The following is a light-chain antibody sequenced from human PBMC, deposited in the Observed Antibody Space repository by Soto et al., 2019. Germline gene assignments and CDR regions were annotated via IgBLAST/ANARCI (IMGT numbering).Light chain of an antibody. CDR3: QQYGGSPQT. Sequence: EIVLTQSPGTLSLSQGERATLSCRASQSVSNYLAWYQQKPGQAPRLLIYGASSRATGIPDRFSGSGSGTDFTLTISRLEPEDFAVYYCQQYGGSPQTFGQGPKVEIK. CDR2: GAS. J-gene: IGKJ1*01. CDR1: QSVSNY. V-gene: IGKV3-20*01.